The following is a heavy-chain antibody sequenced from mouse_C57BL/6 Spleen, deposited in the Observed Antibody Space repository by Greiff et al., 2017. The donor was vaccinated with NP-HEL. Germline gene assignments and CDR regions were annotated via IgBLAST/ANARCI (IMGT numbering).Heavy chain of an antibody. CDR3: ARGADGYYGYFDV. J-gene: IGHJ1*03. V-gene: IGHV1-19*01. D-gene: IGHD2-3*01. Sequence: VQLQQSGPVLVKPGASVKMSCKASGYTFTDYYMNWVKQSHGKSLEWIGVINPYNGGTSYNQKFKGKATLTVDKSSSTAYMERNSLTSEDSAVYYCARGADGYYGYFDVWGTGTTVTVSS. CDR2: INPYNGGT. CDR1: GYTFTDYY.